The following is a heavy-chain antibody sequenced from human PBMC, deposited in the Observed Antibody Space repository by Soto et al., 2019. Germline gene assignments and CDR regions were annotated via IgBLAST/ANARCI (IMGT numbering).Heavy chain of an antibody. CDR2: ISSHSSTL. J-gene: IGHJ5*02. CDR3: VRDGSGNLYLNWFDP. V-gene: IGHV3-48*02. CDR1: GFTFSSYS. Sequence: HPGGSLRLSCAASGFTFSSYSMNWARQAPGKGLEWISYISSHSSTLYYADSVKGRFTISRDNAGGSLYLHMNSLRDEDTAVYYCVRDGSGNLYLNWFDPWGQGTLVTVSS. D-gene: IGHD6-19*01.